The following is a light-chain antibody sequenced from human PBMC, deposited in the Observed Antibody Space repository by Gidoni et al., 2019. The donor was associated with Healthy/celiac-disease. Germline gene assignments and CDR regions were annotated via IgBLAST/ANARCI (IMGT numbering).Light chain of an antibody. V-gene: IGKV3-11*01. J-gene: IGKJ4*01. CDR2: DAS. CDR1: QSVSSY. Sequence: EIVLTQSPATLSLSPGERATLSCRASQSVSSYLAWYQQKPGQAPRLLIYDASNRATGIPARFSGSGSGTDFTLTISSLEPEDFAVYYCQQRSNWALXXXGGTKVEIK. CDR3: QQRSNWALX.